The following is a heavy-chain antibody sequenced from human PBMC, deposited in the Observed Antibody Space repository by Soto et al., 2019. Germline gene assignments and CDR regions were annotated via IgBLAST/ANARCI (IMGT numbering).Heavy chain of an antibody. J-gene: IGHJ4*02. D-gene: IGHD1-26*01. CDR3: APDSRNVGIGYFDS. V-gene: IGHV3-53*01. CDR1: GFRVSSGY. CDR2: TISGLST. Sequence: PGGSLRLSCAASGFRVSSGYATWVRQPPGEGLEWVSVTISGLSTHFADFVKGRFTVSRDTSNNTLYLHMSSLRAEDTAVYYCAPDSRNVGIGYFDSWGLGTLVTVSS.